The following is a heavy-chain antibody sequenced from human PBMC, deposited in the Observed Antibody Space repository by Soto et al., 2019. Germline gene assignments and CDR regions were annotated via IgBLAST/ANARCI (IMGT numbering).Heavy chain of an antibody. D-gene: IGHD3-10*01. V-gene: IGHV1-18*01. CDR3: ARTLMVRGVINPKSDYGMDV. CDR1: GYTFTSYG. CDR2: ISAYNGNT. J-gene: IGHJ6*02. Sequence: QVQLVQSGAEVKKPGASVKVSCKASGYTFTSYGISWVRQAPGQGLEWMGWISAYNGNTNYAQKLQGRVTMTTDTSTSTAYMELRSLGSDDTAVYYCARTLMVRGVINPKSDYGMDVWGQGTTVTVSS.